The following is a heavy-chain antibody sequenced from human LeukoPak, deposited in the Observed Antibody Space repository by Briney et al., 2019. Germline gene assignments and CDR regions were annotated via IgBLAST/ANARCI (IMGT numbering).Heavy chain of an antibody. CDR2: ISSSGSTI. Sequence: GGSRRLSCAASGFTFSSYEMNWVRQAPGKGLEWVSYISSSGSTIYYADSVKGRFTISRHNAKNSLYLQMNSLRAEDTAVYYCARVPAGVIGMKDAFDIWGQGTMVTVSS. CDR1: GFTFSSYE. D-gene: IGHD3-16*02. V-gene: IGHV3-48*03. J-gene: IGHJ3*02. CDR3: ARVPAGVIGMKDAFDI.